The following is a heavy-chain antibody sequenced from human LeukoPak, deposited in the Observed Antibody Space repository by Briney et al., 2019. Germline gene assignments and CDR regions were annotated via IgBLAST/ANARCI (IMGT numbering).Heavy chain of an antibody. CDR3: ATLSGDSHGYDY. V-gene: IGHV3-30*03. J-gene: IGHJ4*02. D-gene: IGHD5-18*01. Sequence: PGGSLRLSCAASGFTFSSYAMHWVRQAPGKGLEWVAVILHDGSNKQYADSVKGRFTISRDNSKNTPYLQINSLRAEDTAVYYCATLSGDSHGYDYWGLGTLVTVSS. CDR2: ILHDGSNK. CDR1: GFTFSSYA.